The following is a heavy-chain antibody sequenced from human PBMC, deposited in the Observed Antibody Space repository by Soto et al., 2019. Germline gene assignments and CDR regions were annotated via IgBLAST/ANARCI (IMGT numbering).Heavy chain of an antibody. V-gene: IGHV3-30-3*01. J-gene: IGHJ6*02. CDR1: GFTFKIYA. D-gene: IGHD5-12*01. CDR3: AWEDDYNYRYINYRLDV. Sequence: PGGSLRLSCAASGFTFKIYALHWVRQAPGKGLEWVAVISFDGNKKYYSDSVKGRFTISRDNFRNTLYLQMNNLRVEDAALYFCAWEDDYNYRYINYRLDVWGQGTTVTVSS. CDR2: ISFDGNKK.